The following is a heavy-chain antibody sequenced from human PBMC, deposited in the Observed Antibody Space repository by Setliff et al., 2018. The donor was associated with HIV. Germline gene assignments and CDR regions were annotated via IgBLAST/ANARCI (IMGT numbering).Heavy chain of an antibody. V-gene: IGHV4-39*07. CDR3: ARDQPQDYDSLTGYYTGRYFDY. J-gene: IGHJ4*02. Sequence: SETLSLTCTVYGGLIKNSNYYWGWIRQPPGKGLEWIGNIHYSGRTYYNPSLKSRVTISVDTSKNQFSLKLTSVTAADTAVYYCARDQPQDYDSLTGYYTGRYFDYWGRGTLVTVSS. CDR1: GGLIKNSNYY. CDR2: IHYSGRT. D-gene: IGHD3-9*01.